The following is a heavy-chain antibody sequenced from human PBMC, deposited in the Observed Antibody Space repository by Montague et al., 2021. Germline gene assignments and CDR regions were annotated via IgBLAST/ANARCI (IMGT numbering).Heavy chain of an antibody. D-gene: IGHD5-12*01. CDR2: IYHGTT. Sequence: SETLSLTCTVSGDSISSKYFWSWVSQPLGKGLEWIGEIYHGTTSYSPSLKGRLTVSMATSKNQFSLKLSSVTAADTATYYCSLGSESPWAHLHHWGQGILVTVSS. CDR3: SLGSESPWAHLHH. V-gene: IGHV4-4*02. J-gene: IGHJ5*02. CDR1: GDSISSKYF.